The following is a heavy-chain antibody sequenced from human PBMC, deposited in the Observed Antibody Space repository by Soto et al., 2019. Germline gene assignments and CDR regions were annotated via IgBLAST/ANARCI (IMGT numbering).Heavy chain of an antibody. CDR1: GYTFTSYG. J-gene: IGHJ2*01. CDR2: ISAYNGNT. V-gene: IGHV1-18*01. D-gene: IGHD3-3*01. CDR3: ARDHPYYDFWSGYYGYFDL. Sequence: QVQLVQSGAEVKKPGASVKVSCKASGYTFTSYGISWVRQAPGQGLEWMGWISAYNGNTNYAQKLQGRVTMTTDTSTSTAYMELRSLRSDDTAVYYCARDHPYYDFWSGYYGYFDLRGRGTLVTVSS.